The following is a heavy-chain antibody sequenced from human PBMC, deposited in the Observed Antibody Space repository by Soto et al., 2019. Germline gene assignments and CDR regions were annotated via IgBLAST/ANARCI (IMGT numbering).Heavy chain of an antibody. D-gene: IGHD2-2*01. V-gene: IGHV3-30*18. CDR3: AKDISPQPNIGGQNDPYCSSTSCYAFHYYYYGMDV. CDR2: ISYDGSNK. J-gene: IGHJ6*02. CDR1: GFTLSSYG. Sequence: PGGSLRLSCAASGFTLSSYGMHWVRQAPGKGLEWVAVISYDGSNKYYADSVKGRFTISRDSSKNTLYLQMNSLRAEDTAVCYCAKDISPQPNIGGQNDPYCSSTSCYAFHYYYYGMDVWGQGTTVTVSS.